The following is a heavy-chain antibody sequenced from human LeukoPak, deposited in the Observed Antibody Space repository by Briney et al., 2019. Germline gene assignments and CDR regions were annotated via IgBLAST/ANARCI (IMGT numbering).Heavy chain of an antibody. Sequence: GGSLRLSCAASGFTVSSNYMSWVRQAPGKGLEWVSVIYSGGSTYYADSVKGRFTISRDNSKNTLYLQMNSLRAEDTAVYYCARGRETEDSGSYPFDYWGQRTLVTVSS. CDR3: ARGRETEDSGSYPFDY. V-gene: IGHV3-53*01. CDR2: IYSGGST. J-gene: IGHJ4*02. CDR1: GFTVSSNY. D-gene: IGHD1-26*01.